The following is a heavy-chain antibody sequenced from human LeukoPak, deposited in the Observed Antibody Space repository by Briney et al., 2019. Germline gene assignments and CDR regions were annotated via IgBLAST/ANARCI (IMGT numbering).Heavy chain of an antibody. Sequence: SETLSLTCTVSGASISSGDYYRSWIRQPPGKGLEWIGYIYYSGSTYYNPSLKSRLTISVDTSKNQFSLKLTSVTAADTAVYYCARWAIFGVAWGQGTLVTVSS. CDR3: ARWAIFGVA. D-gene: IGHD3-3*01. V-gene: IGHV4-30-4*08. J-gene: IGHJ5*02. CDR1: GASISSGDYY. CDR2: IYYSGST.